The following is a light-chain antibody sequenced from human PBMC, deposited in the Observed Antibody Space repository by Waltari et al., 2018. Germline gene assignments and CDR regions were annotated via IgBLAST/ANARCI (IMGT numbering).Light chain of an antibody. V-gene: IGKV4-1*01. CDR2: WAS. J-gene: IGKJ2*01. CDR3: QQYYGTPPYT. CDR1: QSVLYSSNNRNY. Sequence: DIVMTQSPDSLAVSLGERATINCKSSQSVLYSSNNRNYLAWYQQKPGPPPRLLIYWASTRESGVPDRFSGSGSGTEFTLTISSLQAEDVAVYYCQQYYGTPPYTFGQGTKLEIK.